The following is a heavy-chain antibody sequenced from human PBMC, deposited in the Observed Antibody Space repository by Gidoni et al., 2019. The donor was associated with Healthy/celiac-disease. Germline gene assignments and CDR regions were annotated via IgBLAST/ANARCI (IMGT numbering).Heavy chain of an antibody. D-gene: IGHD1-7*01. Sequence: QVQLVQSGAEVKKPGSSVKVSCKASGGTFSSYAISWVRQAPGQGLEWMGGIIPIFGTANYAQKFQGRVTITADKSTSTAYMELSSLRSEDTAVYYCARGSGHRTGGTTVLNNFDYWGQGTLVTVSS. V-gene: IGHV1-69*06. CDR2: IIPIFGTA. CDR3: ARGSGHRTGGTTVLNNFDY. J-gene: IGHJ4*02. CDR1: GGTFSSYA.